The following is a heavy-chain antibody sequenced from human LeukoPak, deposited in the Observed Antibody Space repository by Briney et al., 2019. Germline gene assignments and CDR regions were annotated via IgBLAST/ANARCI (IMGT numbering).Heavy chain of an antibody. CDR1: GFTFGNYG. D-gene: IGHD4-17*01. CDR3: ARAQTYGDSRLLLDY. V-gene: IGHV3-20*04. Sequence: PGGSLRLSCAASGFTFGNYGMSWVRQAPGKGLEWASGINWNGGSTGYADSVEGRFTISRDNAKNSQYLQMNSLRVEDTALYYCARAQTYGDSRLLLDYWGQGTLVTVSS. CDR2: INWNGGST. J-gene: IGHJ4*02.